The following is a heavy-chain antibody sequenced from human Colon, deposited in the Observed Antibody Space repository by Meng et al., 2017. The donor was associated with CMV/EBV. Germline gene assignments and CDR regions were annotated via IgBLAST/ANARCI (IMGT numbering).Heavy chain of an antibody. J-gene: IGHJ6*02. CDR1: GGTFSSYT. Sequence: SCKASGGTFSSYTMTWVRQAPGKGLEWVSVITSGGSTYYADSVKGRFTISRDTSKNTLYLQMNSLRVEDTAVYYCAGPRDSSGYYYYYYGMDVWGQGTTVTVSS. CDR2: ITSGGST. CDR3: AGPRDSSGYYYYYYGMDV. V-gene: IGHV3-23*01. D-gene: IGHD3-22*01.